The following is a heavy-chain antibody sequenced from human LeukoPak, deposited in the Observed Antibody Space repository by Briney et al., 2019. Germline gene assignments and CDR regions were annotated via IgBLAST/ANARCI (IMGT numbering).Heavy chain of an antibody. CDR1: GFTFSTYV. J-gene: IGHJ4*02. V-gene: IGHV3-30*03. CDR2: ISYDGSNK. CDR3: GRGRKLYYDFLSAGPVDY. D-gene: IGHD3-3*01. Sequence: HAGGSLRLSCAASGFTFSTYVIHWVRQAPGKGLEWVAVISYDGSNKYYADSVKGRFTISRDNSKNTLYLQMNSLRAEDTAVYYCGRGRKLYYDFLSAGPVDYWGQGTLVTVSS.